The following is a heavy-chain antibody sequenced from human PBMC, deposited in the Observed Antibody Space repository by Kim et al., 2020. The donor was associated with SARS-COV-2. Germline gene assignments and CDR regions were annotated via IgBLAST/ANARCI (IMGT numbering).Heavy chain of an antibody. CDR3: VKESLPYGSGTYSHYFDY. J-gene: IGHJ4*02. Sequence: VKGRFSISRDNSKNTLYLQMNSLRPEDTAVYFCVKESLPYGSGTYSHYFDYWGQRTPVTVSA. V-gene: IGHV3-30*02. D-gene: IGHD3-10*01.